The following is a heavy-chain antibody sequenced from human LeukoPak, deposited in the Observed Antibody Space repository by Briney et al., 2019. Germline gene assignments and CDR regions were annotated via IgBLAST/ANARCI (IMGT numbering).Heavy chain of an antibody. CDR1: GFTFSSYA. J-gene: IGHJ5*02. CDR2: IQQNGIEK. CDR3: ARDRDGKDL. D-gene: IGHD1-1*01. V-gene: IGHV3-7*03. Sequence: PGGSLRLSCAASGFTFSSYAMSWVRQAPGKGLEWVANIQQNGIEKYSVEGRFTISRDNVNSLLYLRINSLRADDTAMYYCARDRDGKDLWSQGTLVTVSS.